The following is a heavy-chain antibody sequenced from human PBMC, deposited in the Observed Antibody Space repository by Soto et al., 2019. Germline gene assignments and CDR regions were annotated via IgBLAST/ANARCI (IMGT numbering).Heavy chain of an antibody. Sequence: ASVKVSCKASGYTFTGYYMHWVRQAPGQGLEWMGWINPNSGGTNYAQKFQGWVTMTRDTSISTAYMELSRLRSDDTAVYYCARDRAGAYYYYGMDVWGQGTTVTVSS. D-gene: IGHD6-13*01. CDR1: GYTFTGYY. V-gene: IGHV1-2*04. CDR2: INPNSGGT. J-gene: IGHJ6*02. CDR3: ARDRAGAYYYYGMDV.